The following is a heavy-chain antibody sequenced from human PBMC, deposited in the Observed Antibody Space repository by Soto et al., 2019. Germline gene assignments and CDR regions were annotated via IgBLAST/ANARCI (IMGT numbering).Heavy chain of an antibody. V-gene: IGHV3-66*01. CDR2: IYKGGNT. J-gene: IGHJ6*03. CDR3: ASTSSGLYYYYMDV. CDR1: GFTVSSNY. Sequence: GGSLRLSCATSGFTVSSNYMSCVRQAPGKGLEWVSLIYKGGNTYYADSVKGRFTISRDNSKNTLYLQMNSLRAEDTTVYYCASTSSGLYYYYMDVWGKGTTVTVSS. D-gene: IGHD2-8*02.